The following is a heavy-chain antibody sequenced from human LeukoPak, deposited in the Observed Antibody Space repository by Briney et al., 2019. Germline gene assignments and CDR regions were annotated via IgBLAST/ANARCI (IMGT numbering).Heavy chain of an antibody. D-gene: IGHD2-2*01. CDR1: GGSFSGYY. V-gene: IGHV4-34*01. CDR2: INHSGST. CDR3: ARTPGDQRYYYYGMDV. J-gene: IGHJ6*02. Sequence: SETLSLTCAVYGGSFSGYYWSWIRQPPGKGLEWIGEINHSGSTNYNPSLKSRVTISVDTSKNQFSLKLSSVTAADTAVYYCARTPGDQRYYYYGMDVWGQGTTVTVSS.